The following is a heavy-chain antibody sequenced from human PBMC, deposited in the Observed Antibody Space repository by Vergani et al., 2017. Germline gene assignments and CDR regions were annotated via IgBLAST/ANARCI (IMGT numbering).Heavy chain of an antibody. CDR3: ARDPLYSTTWPFLLLDMDV. CDR2: FYTGGGT. CDR1: GGPISSGSYY. Sequence: QVQLQESGPGLVRPSQTLSLTCTVSGGPISSGSYYWSWFRQPAGKGLEWIGRFYTGGGTSYNPSLKRRVTISVDTSKNQFSLQLSSVTAADTAVYYCARDPLYSTTWPFLLLDMDVWGQGTTVTVSS. V-gene: IGHV4-61*02. D-gene: IGHD6-13*01. J-gene: IGHJ6*02.